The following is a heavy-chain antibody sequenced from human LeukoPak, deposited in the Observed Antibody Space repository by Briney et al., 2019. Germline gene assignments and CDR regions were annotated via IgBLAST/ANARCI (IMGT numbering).Heavy chain of an antibody. CDR3: ARGVWYYDSSGFPNWFDP. V-gene: IGHV3-33*01. CDR1: GFTFSSYG. J-gene: IGHJ5*02. Sequence: PGRSLRLSCAASGFTFSSYGMHWVRQAPGKGLEWVAVIWYDGSNKYYADSVKGRFTISRDNSKNTLYLQMNSLRAEDTAVCYCARGVWYYDSSGFPNWFDPWGQGTLVTVSS. CDR2: IWYDGSNK. D-gene: IGHD3-22*01.